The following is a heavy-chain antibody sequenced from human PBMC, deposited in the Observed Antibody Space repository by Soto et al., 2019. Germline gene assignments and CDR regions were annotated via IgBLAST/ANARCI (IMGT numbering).Heavy chain of an antibody. J-gene: IGHJ6*02. CDR2: ISYDGSNK. V-gene: IGHV3-30*18. CDR3: AKDARGWPDYYYYYGMDV. Sequence: GGSLRLSCAASGFTFSSYGMHWVRQAPGKGLEWVAVISYDGSNKYYADSVKGRFTISRDNSKNTLYLQMNSLRAEDTAVYYCAKDARGWPDYYYYYGMDVWGQGTTVTVSS. D-gene: IGHD6-19*01. CDR1: GFTFSSYG.